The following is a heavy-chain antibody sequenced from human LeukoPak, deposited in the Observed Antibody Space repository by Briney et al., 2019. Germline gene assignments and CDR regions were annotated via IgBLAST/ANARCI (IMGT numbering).Heavy chain of an antibody. Sequence: ASVKVSCKASGYTFTSYYMHWVRQAPGQGLEWMGIINPSGGSTSYAQKFQGRVTITADESTSTAYMELSSLRSEDTAVYYCARGPYDSSGYYLYYYGMDVWGQGTTVTVSS. D-gene: IGHD3-22*01. CDR2: INPSGGST. CDR1: GYTFTSYY. J-gene: IGHJ6*02. V-gene: IGHV1-46*01. CDR3: ARGPYDSSGYYLYYYGMDV.